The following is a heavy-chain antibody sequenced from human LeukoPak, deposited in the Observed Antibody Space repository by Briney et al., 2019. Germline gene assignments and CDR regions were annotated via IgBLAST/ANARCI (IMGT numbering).Heavy chain of an antibody. Sequence: SETLSLTCAVYGGSFSGYYWSWIRQPPGKGLEWIGYIYYSGSTYYNPSLKSRVTISVDTSKNQFSLKLSSVTAADTAVYYCARWGRGYYYDSSGYYPEGYWGQGTLVTVSS. CDR1: GGSFSGYY. CDR2: IYYSGST. CDR3: ARWGRGYYYDSSGYYPEGY. J-gene: IGHJ4*02. D-gene: IGHD3-22*01. V-gene: IGHV4-34*09.